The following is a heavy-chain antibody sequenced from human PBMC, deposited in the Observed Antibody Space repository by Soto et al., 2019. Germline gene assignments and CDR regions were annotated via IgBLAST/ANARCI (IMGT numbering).Heavy chain of an antibody. V-gene: IGHV3-30-3*01. J-gene: IGHJ4*02. CDR2: MSYDGSNK. CDR1: GFTFSSYA. Sequence: PGGSLRLSCAVSGFTFSSYAMHWVRQAPGKGLEWVAVMSYDGSNKYYADSVKGRFTISRDNSKNSLYLQINSLRAEDTAVYHCARDRGCTYGCQDYWGQGTVVTVSS. D-gene: IGHD3-10*01. CDR3: ARDRGCTYGCQDY.